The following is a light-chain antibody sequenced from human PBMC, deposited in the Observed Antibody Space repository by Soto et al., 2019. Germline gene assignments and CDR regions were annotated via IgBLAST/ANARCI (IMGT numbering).Light chain of an antibody. CDR2: DAS. Sequence: IVLTQYPATLALSPGERVTLSCRASQSVSSNLAWYQQKPGQAPRLLIYDASNRATGIPARFRGSGSGTVFTLTISSLEPEDFAVYYCQQRTNFMYTFGQGTKLDIK. V-gene: IGKV3-11*01. CDR3: QQRTNFMYT. J-gene: IGKJ2*01. CDR1: QSVSSN.